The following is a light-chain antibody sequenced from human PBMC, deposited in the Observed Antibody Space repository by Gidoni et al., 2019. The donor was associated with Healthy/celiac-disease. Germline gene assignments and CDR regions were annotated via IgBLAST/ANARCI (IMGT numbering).Light chain of an antibody. Sequence: QSALTQPASLSGSPAPSITISCTGTSRDVGGYNSVSWYQQHPGKAPKLMIYEVSNRPSGVSNRCSGAKSGNTASLTISGLQAEDEADYYCSSYTSSSTPWVFGGGTKLTVL. CDR3: SSYTSSSTPWV. J-gene: IGLJ3*02. CDR2: EVS. V-gene: IGLV2-14*01. CDR1: SRDVGGYNS.